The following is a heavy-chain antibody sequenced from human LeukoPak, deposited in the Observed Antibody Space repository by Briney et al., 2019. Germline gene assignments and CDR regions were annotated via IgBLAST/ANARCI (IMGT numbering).Heavy chain of an antibody. CDR3: ARTEWELPSLRDFDY. Sequence: PSETLSLTCNVSGDSIRSNSYYWGWIRQPPGKGLEWIGDIYYSGNTKYTPSLKSRVTISVDTSKNQFSLKLSAVTAADTAVYYCARTEWELPSLRDFDYWGQGTLVTVSS. CDR2: IYYSGNT. CDR1: GDSIRSNSYY. D-gene: IGHD1-26*01. J-gene: IGHJ4*02. V-gene: IGHV4-39*01.